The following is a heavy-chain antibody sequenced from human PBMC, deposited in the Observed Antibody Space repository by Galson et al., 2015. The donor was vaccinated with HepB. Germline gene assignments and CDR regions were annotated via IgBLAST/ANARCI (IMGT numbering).Heavy chain of an antibody. D-gene: IGHD3-9*01. J-gene: IGHJ4*02. CDR2: IIPILGIA. Sequence: SVKVSCKASGGTFSSYTISWVRQAPGQGLEWMGRIIPILGIANYAQKFQGRVTITADKSTSTAYMELSSLRSEDTAVYYCAHSRKYYDILTGYYPGPDYWGQGTLVTVSS. CDR1: GGTFSSYT. CDR3: AHSRKYYDILTGYYPGPDY. V-gene: IGHV1-69*02.